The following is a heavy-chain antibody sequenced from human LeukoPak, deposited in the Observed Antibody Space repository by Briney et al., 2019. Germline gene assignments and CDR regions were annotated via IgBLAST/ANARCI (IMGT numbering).Heavy chain of an antibody. V-gene: IGHV4-4*07. CDR2: IYSSGNT. J-gene: IGHJ4*02. CDR3: ARGNGDYVEGLDY. CDR1: GGSIINYY. Sequence: SETLSLTCTVSGGSIINYYWNWIRQPPGKGLEWIGRIYSSGNTNYNPSLESRVTMSVDTSKNQFSLKLSSVTAADTAVYYCARGNGDYVEGLDYWGQGTLVTVSS. D-gene: IGHD4-17*01.